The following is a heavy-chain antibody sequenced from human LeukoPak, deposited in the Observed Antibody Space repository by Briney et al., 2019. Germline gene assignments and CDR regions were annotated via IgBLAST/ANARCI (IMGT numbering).Heavy chain of an antibody. Sequence: AGGSLRLSCAASGFTFSSYAMSWVRQAPGKGLEWVSAISGSGGSTYYADSVKGRFTISRDNSKNTLYLQMNSLRAEDTAVYYCAKDWSAGTHYDSSGPFDYWGQGTLVTASS. CDR2: ISGSGGST. CDR1: GFTFSSYA. V-gene: IGHV3-23*01. CDR3: AKDWSAGTHYDSSGPFDY. D-gene: IGHD3-22*01. J-gene: IGHJ4*02.